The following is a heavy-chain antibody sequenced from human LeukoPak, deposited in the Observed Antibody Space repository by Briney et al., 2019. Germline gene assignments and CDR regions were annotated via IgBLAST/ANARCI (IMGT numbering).Heavy chain of an antibody. CDR1: GYTFTNYG. V-gene: IGHV1-18*01. CDR3: ARSPENRGRYWFDP. Sequence: GASVTVSLKSSGYTFTNYGISWVRQAPGQGLEWMGWISAYNGNRNYAQKLQGRVTMTTDTSTSTAYMELRSLRSDDTAVYYCARSPENRGRYWFDPWGQGTLVTVSS. J-gene: IGHJ5*02. CDR2: ISAYNGNR. D-gene: IGHD3-16*01.